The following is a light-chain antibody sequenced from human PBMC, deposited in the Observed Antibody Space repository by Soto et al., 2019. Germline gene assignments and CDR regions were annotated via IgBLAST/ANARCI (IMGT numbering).Light chain of an antibody. CDR2: DAS. J-gene: IGKJ3*01. CDR1: QSVSSY. V-gene: IGKV3-11*01. Sequence: EIVLTHSPATLSFSPLEIATLSFSSSQSVSSYLAWYQQKPGQAPRLLIYDASNRATGIPARFSGSGSGTDFTLTISSLEPEDFAVYYCQQRSHWPPEGFNFGPGTKVDIK. CDR3: QQRSHWPPEGFN.